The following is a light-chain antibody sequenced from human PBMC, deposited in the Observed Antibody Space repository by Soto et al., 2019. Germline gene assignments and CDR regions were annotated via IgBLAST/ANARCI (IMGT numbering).Light chain of an antibody. V-gene: IGKV1-9*01. CDR1: QGISND. CDR2: HAS. CDR3: QQLYSYPFT. Sequence: DIQLTQSPSFLSASEGDRVTITCRASQGISNDFAWYQQKPGKAPSLLIYHASTLQSGVPSRFSGSQSGTEFTLTISSLQPEVFATYYCQQLYSYPFTFGPGTKVDVK. J-gene: IGKJ3*01.